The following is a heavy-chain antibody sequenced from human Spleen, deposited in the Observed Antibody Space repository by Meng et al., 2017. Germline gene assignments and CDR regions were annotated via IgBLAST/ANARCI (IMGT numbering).Heavy chain of an antibody. D-gene: IGHD2/OR15-2a*01. CDR1: GFTLSDHY. CDR2: IDAGGGAT. CDR3: VPRTTFYDF. V-gene: IGHV3-23*04. J-gene: IGHJ4*02. Sequence: EVQQVESGGGLVQPGGSLRLSCAVSGFTLSDHYMDWVRQAPGKGLEWVSTIDAGGGATYYADSMKGRFTSSRDNSKNTLYLQMSSLRVEDMAIYYCVPRTTFYDFWGQGTLVTVSS.